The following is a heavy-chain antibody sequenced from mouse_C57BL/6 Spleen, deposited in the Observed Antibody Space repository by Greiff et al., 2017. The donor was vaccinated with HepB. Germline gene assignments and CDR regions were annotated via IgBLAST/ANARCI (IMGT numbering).Heavy chain of an antibody. V-gene: IGHV5-17*01. CDR2: ISSGSSTN. Sequence: EVMLVESGGGLVKPGGSLKLSCAASGFTFSDYGMHWVRQAPEKGLEWVAYISSGSSTNYYADTVKGRFTISRDNAKNTLFLQMTSLRSEDTAMYYCARSRFSYYAMDYWGQGTSVTVSS. J-gene: IGHJ4*01. CDR1: GFTFSDYG. CDR3: ARSRFSYYAMDY.